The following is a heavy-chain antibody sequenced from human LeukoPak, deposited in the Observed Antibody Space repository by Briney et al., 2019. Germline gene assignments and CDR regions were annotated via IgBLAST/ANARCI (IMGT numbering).Heavy chain of an antibody. CDR3: ARGAYSSSSGFDY. J-gene: IGHJ4*02. V-gene: IGHV3-48*03. CDR1: GFTFSHYE. CDR2: IDSGGGTI. Sequence: GGSLRLSCIVSGFTFSHYEMNWVRQAPGKGLEWISFIDSGGGTILYADSVKGRFTTSRDDAKNSLYLEMNSLRAEDTAVYYCARGAYSSSSGFDYWGQGTLVTVSS. D-gene: IGHD6-6*01.